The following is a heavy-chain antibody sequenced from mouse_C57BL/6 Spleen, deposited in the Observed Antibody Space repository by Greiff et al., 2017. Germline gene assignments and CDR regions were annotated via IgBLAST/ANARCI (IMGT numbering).Heavy chain of an antibody. D-gene: IGHD1-1*01. CDR1: GFSLTSYG. Sequence: QVQLKESGPGLVAPSQSLSITCTVSGFSLTSYGVHWVRQPPGKGLEWLVVIWSDGSTTYNSALKSRLSISKDNSKSQVFLKMNSLQTDDTAMYYCARLGYGSFYAMDYWGQGTSVTVSS. CDR2: IWSDGST. V-gene: IGHV2-6*03. J-gene: IGHJ4*01. CDR3: ARLGYGSFYAMDY.